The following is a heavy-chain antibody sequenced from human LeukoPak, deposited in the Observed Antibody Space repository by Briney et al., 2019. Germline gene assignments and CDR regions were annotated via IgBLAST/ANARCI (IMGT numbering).Heavy chain of an antibody. V-gene: IGHV3-21*01. D-gene: IGHD1-26*01. CDR3: ARAGSVGSVDY. Sequence: GGSLRLSCAASGFTFSSYSMNWVRQAPGKGLEWVSSISSSSSYIYYADSVKGRFTISRDNAKNSLYLQMNSLRGEDTAVYYCARAGSVGSVDYWGQGTLVTVSS. CDR1: GFTFSSYS. CDR2: ISSSSSYI. J-gene: IGHJ4*02.